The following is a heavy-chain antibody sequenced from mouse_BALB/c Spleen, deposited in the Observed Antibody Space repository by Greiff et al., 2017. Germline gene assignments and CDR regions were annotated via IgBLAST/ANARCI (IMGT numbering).Heavy chain of an antibody. CDR1: GYTFTSYV. D-gene: IGHD2-4*01. J-gene: IGHJ3*01. Sequence: EVKLQESGPELVKPGASVKMSCKASGYTFTSYVMHWVKQKPGQGLEWIGYINPYNDGTKYNEKFKGKATLTSDKSSSTAYMELRSLTSEDSAVYYCAKLTMITTWFAYWGQGTLVTVSA. CDR3: AKLTMITTWFAY. V-gene: IGHV1-14*01. CDR2: INPYNDGT.